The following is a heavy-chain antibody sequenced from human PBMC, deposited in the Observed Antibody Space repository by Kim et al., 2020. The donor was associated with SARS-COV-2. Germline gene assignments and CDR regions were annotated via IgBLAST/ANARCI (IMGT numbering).Heavy chain of an antibody. Sequence: SETLSLTCAVYGGSFSGYYWSWIRQPPGKGLEWIGEINHSGSTNYNPSLKSRVTISVDTSKNQFSLKLSSVTAADTAVYYCARGVWYYGSGSYYYYGMDVWGQGTTVTVSS. CDR3: ARGVWYYGSGSYYYYGMDV. CDR1: GGSFSGYY. CDR2: INHSGST. D-gene: IGHD3-10*01. J-gene: IGHJ6*02. V-gene: IGHV4-34*01.